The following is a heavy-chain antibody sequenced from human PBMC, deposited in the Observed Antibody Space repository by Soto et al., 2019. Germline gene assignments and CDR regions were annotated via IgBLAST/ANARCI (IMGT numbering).Heavy chain of an antibody. J-gene: IGHJ6*02. CDR2: IIPIFGTA. CDR1: GYTFNDYY. Sequence: SVKVSCKASGYTFNDYYIYWLRQAPGQGLEWMGGIIPIFGTANYAQKFQGRVTITADESTSTAYMELSSLRSEDTAVSYCARGIVGATHYYYYGMDVWGQGTTVAVTS. D-gene: IGHD1-26*01. CDR3: ARGIVGATHYYYYGMDV. V-gene: IGHV1-69*13.